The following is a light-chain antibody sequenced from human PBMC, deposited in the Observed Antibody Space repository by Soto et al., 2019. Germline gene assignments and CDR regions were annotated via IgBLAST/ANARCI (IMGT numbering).Light chain of an antibody. J-gene: IGLJ1*01. V-gene: IGLV2-14*01. CDR2: DVT. Sequence: SVLTQPASVSGSPGQSITISCTGTSNDVGGYNHVSWYQQHPGKAPKLVIYDVTNRPSGVSDRFSGSKSGNTASLTISGLQAEDEADYYCTSYTSIFTYVFGTGTKVTVL. CDR3: TSYTSIFTYV. CDR1: SNDVGGYNH.